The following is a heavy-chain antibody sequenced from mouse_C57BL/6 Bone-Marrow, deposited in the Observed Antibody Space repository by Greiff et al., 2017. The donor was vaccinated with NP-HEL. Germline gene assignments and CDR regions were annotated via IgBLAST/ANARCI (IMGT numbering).Heavy chain of an antibody. Sequence: QVHVKQPGAELVKPGASVKLSCKASGYTFTSYWMQWVKQRPGQGLEWIGEIDPSDSYTNYNQKFKGKATLTVDTSSSTAYMQLSSLTSEDSAVYYCAMGIYYDYDWFADWGQGTLVTVSA. D-gene: IGHD2-4*01. CDR2: IDPSDSYT. CDR3: AMGIYYDYDWFAD. CDR1: GYTFTSYW. V-gene: IGHV1-50*01. J-gene: IGHJ3*01.